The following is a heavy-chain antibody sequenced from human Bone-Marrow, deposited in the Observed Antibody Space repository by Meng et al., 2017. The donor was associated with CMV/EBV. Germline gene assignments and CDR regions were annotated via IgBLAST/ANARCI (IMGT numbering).Heavy chain of an antibody. CDR1: GFTFSDYY. J-gene: IGHJ6*02. V-gene: IGHV3-11*01. CDR3: ARRVVPAAIRIRYYYYGMDV. CDR2: ISSSGSTI. D-gene: IGHD2-2*02. Sequence: SCAASGFTFSDYYMSWIRQAPGKGLEWVSYISSSGSTIYYADSVKGRFTISRDNAKNSLYLQMNSLRAEDTAVYYCARRVVPAAIRIRYYYYGMDVWGQGTTVTVSS.